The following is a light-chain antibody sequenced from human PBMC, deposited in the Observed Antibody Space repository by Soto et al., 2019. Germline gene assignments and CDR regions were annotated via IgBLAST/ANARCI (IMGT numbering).Light chain of an antibody. J-gene: IGKJ1*01. CDR2: NLS. V-gene: IGKV2-24*01. Sequence: VVMTQPPLSLPVLLGQSASISCSSSQGVVHSDGNIYVNWLQQRPGQPPRLLIYNLSNRFSGVPDRFSGSGSGTHFTLKISRVEPEDVGIYYCVQAPHFPRTCGQGTKLEI. CDR3: VQAPHFPRT. CDR1: QGVVHSDGNIY.